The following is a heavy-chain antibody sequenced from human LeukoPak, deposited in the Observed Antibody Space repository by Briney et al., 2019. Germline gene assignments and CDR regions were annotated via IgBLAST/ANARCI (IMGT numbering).Heavy chain of an antibody. CDR2: INHSRST. Sequence: SETLPLTCAVYGGSFSGYYWSWVRQPPGKGLEWIGEINHSRSTNYNPSLKSGVTISLDTSTNQFSLKLSSVTAADTAVYYCARGQRRGSGATTLRLDYWGQGTLVTVSS. V-gene: IGHV4-34*01. J-gene: IGHJ4*02. CDR1: GGSFSGYY. D-gene: IGHD1-26*01. CDR3: ARGQRRGSGATTLRLDY.